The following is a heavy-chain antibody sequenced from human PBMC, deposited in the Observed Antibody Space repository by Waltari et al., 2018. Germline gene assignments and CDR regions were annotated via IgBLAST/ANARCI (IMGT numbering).Heavy chain of an antibody. CDR1: GYSVTNYA. CDR2: INDGDGNV. Sequence: QVQLVQSGTEVWKPGASVTVSCKASGYSVTNYAIHWVRQAPGQRLEWMGWINDGDGNVQYSQKFQDTVTITRDTSATTVYMKMSSLKSEDTAMYYCARSGNWNYDFDYWGQGTLVTVSS. J-gene: IGHJ4*02. CDR3: ARSGNWNYDFDY. V-gene: IGHV1-3*01. D-gene: IGHD1-7*01.